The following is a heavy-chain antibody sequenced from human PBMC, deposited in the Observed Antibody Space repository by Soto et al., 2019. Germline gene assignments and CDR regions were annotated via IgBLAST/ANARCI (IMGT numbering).Heavy chain of an antibody. CDR2: ISAYNGST. J-gene: IGHJ4*02. V-gene: IGHV1-18*01. Sequence: QVQLVQSGAEVKKPGASVKVSCSASGYTFTTYGISWLRQAPGQGPEWMGWISAYNGSTKYAQKLHDRVTMTIDSSTITAYRELRSLTSDDTAVYYCARDAPSGSSWNRWAYWGQGPLVTVSS. CDR3: ARDAPSGSSWNRWAY. D-gene: IGHD6-13*01. CDR1: GYTFTTYG.